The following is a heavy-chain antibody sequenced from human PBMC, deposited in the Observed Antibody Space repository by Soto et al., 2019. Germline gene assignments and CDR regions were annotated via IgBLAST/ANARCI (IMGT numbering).Heavy chain of an antibody. Sequence: QMQLVQSGAEVKKPGASVKVSCKASGYTFTGYYMHWVRQAPGQGLEWMGWINPNSGGTNYAQKVQGWVTMTRDTSSRGAFLELSRLRSDDTAVYYCARDLRAVISSGWRQDCYYGMDVWGQVTTVTVSS. D-gene: IGHD6-19*01. V-gene: IGHV1-2*04. J-gene: IGHJ6*02. CDR2: INPNSGGT. CDR3: ARDLRAVISSGWRQDCYYGMDV. CDR1: GYTFTGYY.